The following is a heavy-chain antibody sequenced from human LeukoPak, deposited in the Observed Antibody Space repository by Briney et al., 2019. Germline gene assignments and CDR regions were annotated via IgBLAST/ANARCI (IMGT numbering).Heavy chain of an antibody. J-gene: IGHJ5*02. CDR1: GFTFSDYE. Sequence: GGSLRLSCAASGFTFSDYEMNWVRQTPGKGLEWVSYIGTSGSRVFYADSVKGRFTISRDNAKNSLYLQMNSLRDGDTAVYYCARAGGGFWLDPWGQGTLVTVSS. D-gene: IGHD3-16*01. V-gene: IGHV3-48*03. CDR3: ARAGGGFWLDP. CDR2: IGTSGSRV.